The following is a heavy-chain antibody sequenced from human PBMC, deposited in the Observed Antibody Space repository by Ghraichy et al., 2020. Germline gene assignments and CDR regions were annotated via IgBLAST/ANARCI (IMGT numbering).Heavy chain of an antibody. CDR2: MIPNSGNT. CDR1: GYTFSSYD. Sequence: ASVKVSCKASGYTFSSYDITWVRQATGQGLEWMGWMIPNSGNTGYAQNFQGRVTMTRTTSISTAYMELSSLRSEDTAVYYCARGPRGDSYGDYWGQGTLVTVSS. D-gene: IGHD5-18*01. V-gene: IGHV1-8*01. CDR3: ARGPRGDSYGDY. J-gene: IGHJ4*02.